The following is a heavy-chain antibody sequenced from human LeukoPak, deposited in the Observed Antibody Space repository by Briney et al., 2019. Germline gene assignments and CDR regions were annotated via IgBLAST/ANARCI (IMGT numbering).Heavy chain of an antibody. V-gene: IGHV3-30*03. CDR1: GFTFSGYG. CDR2: ISYDGSNT. D-gene: IGHD2-8*02. Sequence: GGSLRLSCTASGFTFSGYGMHWVRQAPGMGLEWAAIISYDGSNTFYGDSVKGRFTISRDNSKKTLYLQMNSLRTEDTAVYYCARDQTAVTGVWGTIDYWGQGTLVTVSS. J-gene: IGHJ4*02. CDR3: ARDQTAVTGVWGTIDY.